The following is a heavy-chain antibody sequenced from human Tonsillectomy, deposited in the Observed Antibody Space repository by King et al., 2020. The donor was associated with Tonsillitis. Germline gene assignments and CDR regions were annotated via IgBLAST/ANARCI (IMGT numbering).Heavy chain of an antibody. CDR2: MNPNSGNT. V-gene: IGHV1-8*02. CDR3: ARTIWKRNGSAP. D-gene: IGHD3-9*01. Sequence: QLVQSGAEVKKPGASVKVSCKASGYTFTSYDINWVRQATGQGLEWMGWMNPNSGNTGYAQKFQGRVTMTRNTSISTAYMELSSLRSEDTAVYYWARTIWKRNGSAPWGQGTLVTVSS. CDR1: GYTFTSYD. J-gene: IGHJ1*01.